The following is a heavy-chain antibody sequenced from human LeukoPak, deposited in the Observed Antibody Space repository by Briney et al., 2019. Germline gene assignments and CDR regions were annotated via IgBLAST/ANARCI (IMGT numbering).Heavy chain of an antibody. CDR3: ARGGDPRYCSRTSCFFYAFDI. D-gene: IGHD2-2*01. CDR1: GGSFSGYH. J-gene: IGHJ3*02. CDR2: INHSGST. Sequence: SETLSLTCAVYGGSFSGYHWSWIRQPPGKWLEWIGEINHSGSTNYNPSLKSRVTISVDTSKNQFSLKLSSVTAADTAVYYCARGGDPRYCSRTSCFFYAFDIWGQGTMVTVSS. V-gene: IGHV4-34*01.